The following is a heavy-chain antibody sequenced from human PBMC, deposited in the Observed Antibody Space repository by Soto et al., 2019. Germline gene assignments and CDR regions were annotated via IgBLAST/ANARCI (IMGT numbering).Heavy chain of an antibody. D-gene: IGHD2-2*03. V-gene: IGHV3-11*01. CDR1: GFTFSDYS. CDR2: ISRSGSDI. Sequence: GGSLRLSCAASGFTFSDYSMNWVRQAPGKGLEWVSYISRSGSDIYYADSVKGRFTISRDNAKNSLFLQMNSLRAEDTAVYYYATVGYCSSTSCQTRYYYYGMDVWGQGTTVTVSS. J-gene: IGHJ6*02. CDR3: ATVGYCSSTSCQTRYYYYGMDV.